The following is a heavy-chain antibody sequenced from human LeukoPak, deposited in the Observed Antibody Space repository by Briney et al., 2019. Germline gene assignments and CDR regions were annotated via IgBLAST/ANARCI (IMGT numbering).Heavy chain of an antibody. J-gene: IGHJ4*02. CDR2: IKQDGSER. Sequence: GGSLRLSCAASGLTFSRYWMSWVRQAPGKGLEWVANIKQDGSERNYVDSVKGRFTISRDNAKNSLYLQMNSLRAEDMALYYCARDVGGGVVAVSDWGQGTLVTVSS. V-gene: IGHV3-7*05. D-gene: IGHD2-15*01. CDR1: GLTFSRYW. CDR3: ARDVGGGVVAVSD.